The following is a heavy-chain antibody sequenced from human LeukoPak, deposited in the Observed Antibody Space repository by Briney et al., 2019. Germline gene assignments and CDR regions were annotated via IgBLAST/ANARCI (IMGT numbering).Heavy chain of an antibody. J-gene: IGHJ5*02. CDR1: GFHFRGYG. CDR3: VRDYGNWFDP. V-gene: IGHV3-33*01. Sequence: GRSLRLSCAASGFHFRGYGMHWVRRAPGKGLEWVAVIWYDGSNKYYVDSVKGRFTISRDDSKNTVSLQMNSLRAEDTAIYYCVRDYGNWFDPWGQGTLVAVSS. D-gene: IGHD4-17*01. CDR2: IWYDGSNK.